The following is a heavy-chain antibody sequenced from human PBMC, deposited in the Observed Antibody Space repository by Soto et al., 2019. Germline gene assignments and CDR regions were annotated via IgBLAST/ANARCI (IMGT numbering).Heavy chain of an antibody. J-gene: IGHJ6*02. CDR3: AAEGGIENFWSGYPRMDV. CDR2: IVVGSGNT. D-gene: IGHD3-3*01. Sequence: GASVKVSCKASGFTFTSSAVQWVRQARGQRLEWIGWIVVGSGNTNYAQKFQERVTITRDMSTSTAYIEPSSLRSEDTAVYYCAAEGGIENFWSGYPRMDVWGQGTTVTVSS. CDR1: GFTFTSSA. V-gene: IGHV1-58*01.